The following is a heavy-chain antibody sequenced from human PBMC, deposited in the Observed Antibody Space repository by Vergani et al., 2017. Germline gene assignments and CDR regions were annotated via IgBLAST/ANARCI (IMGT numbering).Heavy chain of an antibody. CDR1: GFTFSSYW. Sequence: EVQLVESGGGLVQPGGSLRLSCAASGFTFSSYWMSWVRQAPGKGLEWVANIKQDGSEKYYVDSVKGRFTISRDNAKNSLYLQMNSLRAEDTALYYCAKEGSRGIAAAGLDYWGQGTLVTVSS. D-gene: IGHD6-13*01. CDR3: AKEGSRGIAAAGLDY. CDR2: IKQDGSEK. V-gene: IGHV3-7*05. J-gene: IGHJ4*02.